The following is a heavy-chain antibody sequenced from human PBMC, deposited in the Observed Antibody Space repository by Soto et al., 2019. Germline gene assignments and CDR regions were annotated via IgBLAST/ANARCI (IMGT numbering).Heavy chain of an antibody. Sequence: QVQLVESGGGVVQPGRSLRLSCAASGFTFSSYGMHWVRQAPGKGLEWVAVIWYDGSNKYYADSVKGRFTISRDNSKNPLYLQMNRLRAEDTAVYYCARSTGYSSRGGMDVWGQGTTVTVSS. CDR2: IWYDGSNK. D-gene: IGHD6-13*01. V-gene: IGHV3-33*01. J-gene: IGHJ6*02. CDR3: ARSTGYSSRGGMDV. CDR1: GFTFSSYG.